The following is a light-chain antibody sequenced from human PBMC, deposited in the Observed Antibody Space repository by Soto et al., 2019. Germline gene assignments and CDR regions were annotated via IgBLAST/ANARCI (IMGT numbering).Light chain of an antibody. CDR2: EVS. J-gene: IGLJ3*02. CDR1: SSDVGGYNR. Sequence: QSVLTQPASVSGSPGQSITISCTGTSSDVGGYNRVSWSQQHPGKAPKLMIYEVSNRPSGVSNRFSGSKSGNTASLTISGLQPEDEAHYYCTSFTSSNTWVFGGGTKVTVL. CDR3: TSFTSSNTWV. V-gene: IGLV2-14*01.